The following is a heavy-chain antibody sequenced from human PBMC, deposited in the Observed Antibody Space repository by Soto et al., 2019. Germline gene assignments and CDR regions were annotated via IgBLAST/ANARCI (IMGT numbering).Heavy chain of an antibody. Sequence: QVHLVDSGGGVVQPGGSLRLSCAASGFIFSDFGMHWVRQAPGKGLEWVAVIAFDGSYQSYADSVKGRFTISRDNSKKSLDMQINCLGPEDPADYYSRGALATDGTHVQYWGQGTLVSASS. J-gene: IGHJ4*02. CDR3: RGALATDGTHVQY. CDR1: GFIFSDFG. V-gene: IGHV3-30*03. D-gene: IGHD1-1*01. CDR2: IAFDGSYQ.